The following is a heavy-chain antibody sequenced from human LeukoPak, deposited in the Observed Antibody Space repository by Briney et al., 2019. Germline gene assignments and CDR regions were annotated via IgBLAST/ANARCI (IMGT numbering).Heavy chain of an antibody. V-gene: IGHV1-69*05. CDR3: ARDVRGITIFGVVNSKQNWFDP. J-gene: IGHJ5*02. Sequence: GSSVKVSCKASGGTFSSYAISWVRQAPGQGLEWMGRIIPIVGTANYAQKFQGRVTITTDESTSTAHMELSSLRSEDTAVYYCARDVRGITIFGVVNSKQNWFDPWGQGTLVTVSS. CDR1: GGTFSSYA. CDR2: IIPIVGTA. D-gene: IGHD3-3*01.